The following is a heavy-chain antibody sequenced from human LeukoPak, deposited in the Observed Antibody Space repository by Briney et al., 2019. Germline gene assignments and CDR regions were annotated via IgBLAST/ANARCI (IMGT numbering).Heavy chain of an antibody. D-gene: IGHD3-22*01. Sequence: GGSLRLSCAASGFTFSSYSMNWVRQAPGKGLEWVSSISSRSSYIYYADSVKGRFTISRDNAKNSLYLQMNSLRAEDTAVYCCARDQITMIVPPNPPSDYWGQGTLVAVSS. CDR3: ARDQITMIVPPNPPSDY. CDR1: GFTFSSYS. J-gene: IGHJ4*02. CDR2: ISSRSSYI. V-gene: IGHV3-21*01.